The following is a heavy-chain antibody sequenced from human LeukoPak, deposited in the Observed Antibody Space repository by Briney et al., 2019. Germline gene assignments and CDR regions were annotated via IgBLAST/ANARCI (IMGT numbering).Heavy chain of an antibody. CDR1: GFTFSSCW. CDR2: IKQDGSEK. V-gene: IGHV3-7*03. J-gene: IGHJ6*03. CDR3: ARVYYYDSTDYRNNNYYYYMDV. Sequence: PGGSLRLSCAASGFTFSSCWMSWVRQAPGKGLEWVANIKQDGSEKYYVDSVKGRFTISRDNAKNSLYLQMNSLRAEDTAVYYCARVYYYDSTDYRNNNYYYYMDVWGKGTTVTVSS. D-gene: IGHD3-22*01.